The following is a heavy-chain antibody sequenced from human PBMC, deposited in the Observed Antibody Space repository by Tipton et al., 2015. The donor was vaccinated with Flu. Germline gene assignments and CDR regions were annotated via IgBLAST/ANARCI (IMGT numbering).Heavy chain of an antibody. V-gene: IGHV4-59*12. D-gene: IGHD2-15*01. CDR3: ARDYCSGGICYPDY. CDR2: IYYSGST. CDR1: GGSISSYY. J-gene: IGHJ4*02. Sequence: TLSLTCTVSGGSISSYYWSWIRQPPGKGLEWIGYIYYSGSTNYNPSLKSRVTISVDTSKNQFSLRLNSVTATDTAMYYCARDYCSGGICYPDYWGQGTLVTVSS.